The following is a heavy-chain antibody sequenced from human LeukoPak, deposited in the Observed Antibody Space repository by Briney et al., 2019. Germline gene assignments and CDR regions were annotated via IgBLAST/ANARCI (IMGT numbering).Heavy chain of an antibody. J-gene: IGHJ4*02. CDR3: ATAGPISGRHNSFDS. CDR1: GGSITGSY. D-gene: IGHD3-10*01. CDR2: IYYSGST. V-gene: IGHV4-59*01. Sequence: PAETLSLTCTVSGGSITGSYWSWLRQPPGKRLEYIGYIYYSGSTNYNPSLKRRVTISVDTSKNQFSLKLTSVTAADTAVHYCATAGPISGRHNSFDSWGQGTLVTVSP.